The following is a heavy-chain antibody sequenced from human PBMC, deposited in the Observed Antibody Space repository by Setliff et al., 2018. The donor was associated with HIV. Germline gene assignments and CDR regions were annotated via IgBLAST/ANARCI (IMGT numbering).Heavy chain of an antibody. D-gene: IGHD2-15*01. CDR2: ISTYNGNT. CDR1: GYTFTNYG. CDR3: ARMRFCRGGSCLPGSLYYYYMDV. Sequence: ASVKVSCKASGYTFTNYGISWVRQAPGQGLEWIGWISTYNGNTNYAQKLQDRVTMTTDTTSTTAYMELRSLRSDDTAVYFCARMRFCRGGSCLPGSLYYYYMDVWGKGTKVTVSS. J-gene: IGHJ6*03. V-gene: IGHV1-18*01.